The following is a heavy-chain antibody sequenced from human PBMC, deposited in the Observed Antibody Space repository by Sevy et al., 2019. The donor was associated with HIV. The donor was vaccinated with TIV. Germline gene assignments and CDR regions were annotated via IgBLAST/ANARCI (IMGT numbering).Heavy chain of an antibody. Sequence: GGSLRLSCAASGFTFSIYTMNWVRQAPGKGLEWVSSISSSSTYIYYEDSVRGRFTISRDNAKNSLYLQMHSLGAEDTAVYYCASGSLDSTGYPFDYWGQGTLVTVSS. CDR1: GFTFSIYT. D-gene: IGHD3-22*01. J-gene: IGHJ4*02. V-gene: IGHV3-21*01. CDR3: ASGSLDSTGYPFDY. CDR2: ISSSSTYI.